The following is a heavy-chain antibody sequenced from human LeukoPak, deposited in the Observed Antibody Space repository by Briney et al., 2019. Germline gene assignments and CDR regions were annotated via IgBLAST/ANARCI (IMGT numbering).Heavy chain of an antibody. V-gene: IGHV4-39*07. J-gene: IGHJ4*02. Sequence: SETLSLTCAVSGGSFSSSTYYWGWIRQPPGKGLEWIGSIYHSGSTYYNPSLKSRVTISVDTSKNQFSLKLSSVTAADTAVYYCARLERVGVAAAGNIYWGQGTLVTVSS. CDR3: ARLERVGVAAAGNIY. D-gene: IGHD6-13*01. CDR2: IYHSGST. CDR1: GGSFSSSTYY.